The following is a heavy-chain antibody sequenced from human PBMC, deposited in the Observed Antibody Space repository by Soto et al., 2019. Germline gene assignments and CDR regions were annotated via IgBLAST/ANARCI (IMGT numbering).Heavy chain of an antibody. J-gene: IGHJ6*01. CDR3: ARDARRLCSGGSGYTLYYYYGMDV. CDR2: IYSGGST. D-gene: IGHD2-15*01. V-gene: IGHV3-53*01. CDR1: GFTVSSNY. Sequence: EVPLVESGGGXIQPXGSXXXSCAASGFTVSSNYMSWVRQAPGKGLEWVSVIYSGGSTYYADSVKGRFTISRDNSKNTLYLQMNSLRAEDTAVYYCARDARRLCSGGSGYTLYYYYGMDVW.